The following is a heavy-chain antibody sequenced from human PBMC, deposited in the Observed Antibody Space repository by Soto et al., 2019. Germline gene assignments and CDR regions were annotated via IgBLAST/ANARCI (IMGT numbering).Heavy chain of an antibody. Sequence: NPGGSLRLSCAASGFNFSTYTMNWVRQAPGKGLEWVSSISSSNRYIYYADSVKGRFTISRDDAKNSLYLQMNSLRAEDTAVYYCARDRCSGGSCYRTYAFDIWGQGTLVTVSS. J-gene: IGHJ3*02. CDR3: ARDRCSGGSCYRTYAFDI. D-gene: IGHD2-15*01. V-gene: IGHV3-21*06. CDR2: ISSSNRYI. CDR1: GFNFSTYT.